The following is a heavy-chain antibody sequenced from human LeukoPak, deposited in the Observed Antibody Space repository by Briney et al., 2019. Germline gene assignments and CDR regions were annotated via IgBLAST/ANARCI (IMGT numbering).Heavy chain of an antibody. V-gene: IGHV3-21*01. CDR1: GFTFSNYN. Sequence: GGSLRLSCAASGFTFSNYNMNWVRQAPGKGLEWVSSISSSSNYIYYADSVKGRFTISRDNAKNSLYLQMNSLRAEDTALYYCAREFGMGVILDWGQGTLVTVSS. CDR2: ISSSSNYI. CDR3: AREFGMGVILD. J-gene: IGHJ4*02. D-gene: IGHD3-16*01.